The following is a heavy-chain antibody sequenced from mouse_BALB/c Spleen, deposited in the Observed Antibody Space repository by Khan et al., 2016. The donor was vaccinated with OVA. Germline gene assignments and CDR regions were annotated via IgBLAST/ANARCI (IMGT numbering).Heavy chain of an antibody. CDR3: SYGNYVGWFAY. CDR2: IYPGNSDT. D-gene: IGHD2-10*02. J-gene: IGHJ3*01. Sequence: VQLKQSGTVLARPGASVKMSCKASGYSFTSYWMHWVKQRPGQGLEWIGAIYPGNSDTSYNQKFKGKAKLTAVTSASTAYMELSRLTNADSAVDYCSYGNYVGWFAYWGQGTLVTVSA. V-gene: IGHV1-5*01. CDR1: GYSFTSYW.